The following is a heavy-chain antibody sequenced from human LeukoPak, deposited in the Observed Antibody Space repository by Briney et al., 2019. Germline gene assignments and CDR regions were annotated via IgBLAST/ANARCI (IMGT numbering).Heavy chain of an antibody. CDR1: GGSISSGGYY. J-gene: IGHJ1*01. CDR3: ARSGAAAGTIVSKKYFQH. Sequence: SETLSLTCTVSGGSISSGGYYWSWIRQHPGKGLEWIGYIYYSGSTYYNPSLKSRVTISVDTSKNQFSLKLSSVTAADTAVYYCARSGAAAGTIVSKKYFQHWGQGTLVTVSS. CDR2: IYYSGST. D-gene: IGHD6-13*01. V-gene: IGHV4-30-4*08.